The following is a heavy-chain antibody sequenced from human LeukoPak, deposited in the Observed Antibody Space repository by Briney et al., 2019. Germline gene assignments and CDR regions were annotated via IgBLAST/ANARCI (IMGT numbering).Heavy chain of an antibody. CDR2: IWYDGSNK. CDR3: ARGDGYNIFDY. J-gene: IGHJ4*02. CDR1: GFTFSSYG. V-gene: IGHV3-33*01. D-gene: IGHD5-12*01. Sequence: GGSLRLSCAASGFTFSSYGMHWVRQAPGKGLEWVAVIWYDGSNKYYADSVEGRFTISRDNSKNTLYLQMNSLRAEDTAVYYCARGDGYNIFDYWGQGTLVTVSS.